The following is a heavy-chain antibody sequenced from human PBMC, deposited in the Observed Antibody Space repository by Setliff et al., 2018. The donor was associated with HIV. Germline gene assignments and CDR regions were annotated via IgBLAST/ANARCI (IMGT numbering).Heavy chain of an antibody. J-gene: IGHJ1*01. CDR1: GGSISSNSYY. V-gene: IGHV4-61*09. CDR2: IYTNGIT. Sequence: SETLSLTCTVSGGSISSNSYYWSWIRQPAGKGLEWIGHIYTNGITNYNPSLKGRVTVSVDTSKNQFSLKLSSVTAADTAVYYCARAGYYGSTSYWEYFQHWGQGTLVTVSS. D-gene: IGHD3-22*01. CDR3: ARAGYYGSTSYWEYFQH.